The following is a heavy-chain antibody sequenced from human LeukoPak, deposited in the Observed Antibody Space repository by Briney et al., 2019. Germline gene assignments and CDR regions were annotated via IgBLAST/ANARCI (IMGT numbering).Heavy chain of an antibody. CDR2: IDPSDSYT. D-gene: IGHD2-2*01. V-gene: IGHV5-10-1*01. Sequence: GESLKISCKGSGYSFTSYWISWVRQMPGKGLERMGRIDPSDSYTSYSPSFQGHVTISADKSISTAYLQWSSLKASDTAMYYCARRTYCSSTSCYMDYWGQGTLVTVSS. CDR1: GYSFTSYW. CDR3: ARRTYCSSTSCYMDY. J-gene: IGHJ4*02.